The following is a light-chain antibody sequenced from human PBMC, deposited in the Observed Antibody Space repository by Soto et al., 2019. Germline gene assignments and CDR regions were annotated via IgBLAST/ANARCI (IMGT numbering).Light chain of an antibody. CDR1: SSDVGNSNG. CDR2: DVN. CDR3: SSYKSSSTYV. V-gene: IGLV2-18*02. Sequence: QSALTQPPSVSGSPGQSVAISCTGTSSDVGNSNGVSWYHQPPGTAPNLMIYDVNNRPSGVPDRFSGSKSGNTASLTISGLQAEDEGDYYCSSYKSSSTYVFGTGTKLTVL. J-gene: IGLJ1*01.